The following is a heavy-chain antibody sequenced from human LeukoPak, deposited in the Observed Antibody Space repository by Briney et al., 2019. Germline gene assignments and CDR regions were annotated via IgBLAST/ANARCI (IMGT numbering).Heavy chain of an antibody. J-gene: IGHJ5*02. CDR2: ISRTSEST. Sequence: PGGSLRLTCAASGFSFYTYRMTWVRRAPGKGLEWVSIISRTSESTFYADSVKGRFTISRDNAKNSLYLQMNGLRADDTATYYCARGATDTTRWFDPWGQGTLVTVSS. CDR3: ARGATDTTRWFDP. D-gene: IGHD1-7*01. CDR1: GFSFYTYR. V-gene: IGHV3-21*01.